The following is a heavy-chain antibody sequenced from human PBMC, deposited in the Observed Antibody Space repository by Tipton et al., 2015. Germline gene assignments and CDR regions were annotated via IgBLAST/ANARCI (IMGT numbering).Heavy chain of an antibody. V-gene: IGHV4-59*12. CDR2: IYYSGST. CDR1: GGSISSYY. J-gene: IGHJ4*02. CDR3: ARERENSYGSFDH. D-gene: IGHD3-16*01. Sequence: TLSLTCTVSGGSISSYYWSWIRQPPGKGLEWIGYIYYSGSTNYNPSLKSRVTISGDTSKNQFSLELNSVTAADTAVYYCARERENSYGSFDHWGQGSLVTVSS.